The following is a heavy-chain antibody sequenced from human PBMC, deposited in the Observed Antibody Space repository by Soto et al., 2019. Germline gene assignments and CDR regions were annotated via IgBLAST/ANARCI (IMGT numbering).Heavy chain of an antibody. CDR1: GYSISSGYY. CDR3: ARASGGHPGWGHRTDP. Sequence: SETLSLTCTVSGYSISSGYYWSWIRQTPGKGLEWIGSISHSGTSFYNPSLRSRVTISMDTSNNHFSLKLNSLTATDTAAYYCARASGGHPGWGHRTDPWGQATLVTLSS. CDR2: ISHSGTS. V-gene: IGHV4-38-2*02. D-gene: IGHD2-21*02. J-gene: IGHJ5*02.